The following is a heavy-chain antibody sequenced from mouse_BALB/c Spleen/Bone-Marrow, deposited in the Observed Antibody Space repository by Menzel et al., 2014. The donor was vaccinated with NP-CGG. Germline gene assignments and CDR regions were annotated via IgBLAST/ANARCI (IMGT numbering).Heavy chain of an antibody. D-gene: IGHD1-1*01. Sequence: QVQLQQSGAELARPGASVKMSCKASGYTFTTYTIHWVKQRPGQGLEWIGYINPSSGYANYNQNFKDKATLTADKSSSTAYMQLSSLTPEDSAVYYCTRITTVVRYFDVWGTGTTVTVSS. CDR3: TRITTVVRYFDV. V-gene: IGHV1-4*01. J-gene: IGHJ1*03. CDR2: INPSSGYA. CDR1: GYTFTTYT.